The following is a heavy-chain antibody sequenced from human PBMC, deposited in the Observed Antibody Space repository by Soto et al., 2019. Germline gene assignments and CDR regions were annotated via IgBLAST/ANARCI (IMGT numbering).Heavy chain of an antibody. J-gene: IGHJ1*01. CDR3: ARVQRGYYDSSGYPEYFQH. D-gene: IGHD3-22*01. CDR2: INAGNGNT. V-gene: IGHV1-3*01. Sequence: ASVKVSCKASGYTFTSYAMHWVRQAPGQRLEWMGWINAGNGNTKYSQKFQGRVTITRDTSVSTAYMELSSLRSEDTAVYYCARVQRGYYDSSGYPEYFQHWGQGTLVTVSS. CDR1: GYTFTSYA.